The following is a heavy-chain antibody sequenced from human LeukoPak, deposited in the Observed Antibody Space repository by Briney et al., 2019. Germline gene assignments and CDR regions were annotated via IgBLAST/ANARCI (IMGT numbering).Heavy chain of an antibody. CDR1: GFTFSSYA. CDR2: ISGSGGST. D-gene: IGHD3-3*01. CDR3: AGGYYDFWSGSDY. J-gene: IGHJ4*02. Sequence: GGSLRLSCAASGFTFSSYAMSWVRHAPGKGLEWVSAISGSGGSTYYADSVKGRFTISRDNSKNTLYLQMNSLRAEDTAVYYCAGGYYDFWSGSDYWGQGTLVTVSS. V-gene: IGHV3-23*01.